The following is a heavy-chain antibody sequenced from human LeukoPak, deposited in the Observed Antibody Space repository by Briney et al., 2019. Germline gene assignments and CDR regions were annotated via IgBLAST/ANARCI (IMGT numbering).Heavy chain of an antibody. V-gene: IGHV1-8*01. CDR2: MNPNSGNT. D-gene: IGHD6-19*01. Sequence: ASVKVSCKASGYTFTSYDINWVRQATGQGLEWMGWMNPNSGNTGYAQEFQGRVTMTRNTSISTAYMELSSLRSEDTAVYYCARDGRVSGWYNWFDPWGQGTLVTVSS. J-gene: IGHJ5*02. CDR3: ARDGRVSGWYNWFDP. CDR1: GYTFTSYD.